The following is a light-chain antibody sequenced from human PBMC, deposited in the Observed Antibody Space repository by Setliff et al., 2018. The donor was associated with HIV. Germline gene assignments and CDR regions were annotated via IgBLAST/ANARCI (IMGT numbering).Light chain of an antibody. Sequence: QSVLTQPASVSGSPGQSITISCTGTSCDLGGYNYVSWYQQHPGKAPKLMIYEVSNRPSGVSNRFSGSKSGNTAYLTISVLQAEDEADYYCCSYTGSGYVFGTGTKVTVL. CDR2: EVS. CDR1: SCDLGGYNY. J-gene: IGLJ1*01. V-gene: IGLV2-14*01. CDR3: CSYTGSGYV.